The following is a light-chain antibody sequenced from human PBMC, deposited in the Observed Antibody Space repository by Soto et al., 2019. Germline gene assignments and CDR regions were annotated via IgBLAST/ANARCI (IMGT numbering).Light chain of an antibody. Sequence: MTQSPSTLSGSVGDRVTITCRASQSVSSTVAWYQQKPGQAPRLLISGASTRATGVPARFSGSGSGTDFSLTITSLQSEDVGVYYCQQYNDWPPTFGQGTRVEIK. V-gene: IGKV3-15*01. CDR2: GAS. J-gene: IGKJ1*01. CDR3: QQYNDWPPT. CDR1: QSVSST.